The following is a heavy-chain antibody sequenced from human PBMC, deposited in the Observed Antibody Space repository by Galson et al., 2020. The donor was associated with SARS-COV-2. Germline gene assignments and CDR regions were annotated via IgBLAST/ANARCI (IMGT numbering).Heavy chain of an antibody. D-gene: IGHD6-19*01. CDR1: GFTLRSYW. CDR3: ASSLAYSSGWLEVGAAFDT. Sequence: GGSLSLSCAASGFTLRSYWMSWVRQAPGKGLEWVANIKQDGSEKYYVDSVKGRFTISRDNAKNLLYLQMNSLRAVDTAVYYCASSLAYSSGWLEVGAAFDTWGQGTMVTFSS. J-gene: IGHJ3*02. V-gene: IGHV3-7*01. CDR2: IKQDGSEK.